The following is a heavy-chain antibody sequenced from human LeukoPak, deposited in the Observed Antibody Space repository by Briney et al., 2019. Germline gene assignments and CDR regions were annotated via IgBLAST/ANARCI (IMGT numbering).Heavy chain of an antibody. CDR1: GFTFSSYA. J-gene: IGHJ4*02. V-gene: IGHV3-23*01. D-gene: IGHD3-16*01. CDR3: AKDQRPWGEGVFDY. Sequence: AGGSLRLSCAASGFTFSSYAMSWVRQAPGKGLEWVSAISGSGGSTYYADSVRGRFTISRDNSKNTLYLQMNSLRAEDTAVYYCAKDQRPWGEGVFDYWGQGTLVTVSS. CDR2: ISGSGGST.